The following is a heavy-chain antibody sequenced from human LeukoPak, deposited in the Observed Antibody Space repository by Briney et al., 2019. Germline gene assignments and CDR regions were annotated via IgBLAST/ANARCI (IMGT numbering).Heavy chain of an antibody. V-gene: IGHV4-31*03. CDR2: IYYGGST. J-gene: IGHJ6*02. Sequence: SETLSLTCTVPGGSISSGGYYWSWIRQHPGKGLEWIGYIYYGGSTYYNPSLKSRVTISVDTSKNQFSLKLSSVTAADTAVYYCARDTVVGSTSTNYYYYYGMDVWGQGTTVTVSS. D-gene: IGHD2-2*01. CDR3: ARDTVVGSTSTNYYYYYGMDV. CDR1: GGSISSGGYY.